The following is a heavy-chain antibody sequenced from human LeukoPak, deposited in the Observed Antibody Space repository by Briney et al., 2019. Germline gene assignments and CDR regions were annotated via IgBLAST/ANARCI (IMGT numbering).Heavy chain of an antibody. Sequence: SETLSLTCTVSGGSISSYYWSWIRQPPGKGLEWIGYIYYSGSANYNPSLKSRVTISVDTSKNQFFLKLSSVTAADTAVYYCAREGEDTIFPWAYYGMDVWGQGTTVTVSS. CDR3: AREGEDTIFPWAYYGMDV. CDR1: GGSISSYY. D-gene: IGHD3-9*01. J-gene: IGHJ6*02. V-gene: IGHV4-59*01. CDR2: IYYSGSA.